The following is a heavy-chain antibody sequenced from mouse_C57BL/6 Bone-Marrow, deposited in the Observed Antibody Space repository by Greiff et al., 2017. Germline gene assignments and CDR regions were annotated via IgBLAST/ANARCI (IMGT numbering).Heavy chain of an antibody. D-gene: IGHD1-1*01. J-gene: IGHJ1*03. CDR3: ARSGNWYFDV. CDR1: GYTFTNYW. CDR2: IYPGGGYT. V-gene: IGHV1-63*01. Sequence: VKLVESGAELVRPGTSVKMSCKASGYTFTNYWIGWAKQRPGHGLEWIGDIYPGGGYTNYNEKFKGKATLTADKSSSTAYMQFSSLTSEGSAIYYCARSGNWYFDVWGTGTTVTVSS.